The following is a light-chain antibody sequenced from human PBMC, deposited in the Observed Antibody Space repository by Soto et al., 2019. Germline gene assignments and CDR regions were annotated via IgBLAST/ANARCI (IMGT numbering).Light chain of an antibody. CDR3: QSYDTSLSAYV. CDR1: XXXXGAGYD. CDR2: GNT. Sequence: QSXXTQPPSVSGAPGQRVTISCXGXXXXXGAGYDVNWYQQLPGTAPKLLIYGNTNRPSGVPDRFSGSKSGTSASLAITGLQPEDEADYYCQSYDTSLSAYVFGT. V-gene: IGLV1-40*01. J-gene: IGLJ1*01.